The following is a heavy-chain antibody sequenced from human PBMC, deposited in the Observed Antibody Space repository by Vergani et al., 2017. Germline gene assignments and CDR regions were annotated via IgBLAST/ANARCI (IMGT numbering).Heavy chain of an antibody. D-gene: IGHD4-17*01. CDR1: GFTVSSNY. CDR2: IYSGGST. V-gene: IGHV3-53*01. CDR3: ARGHGDYPNDYYYGMDV. Sequence: EVQLVESGGGLIQPGGSLRLSCAASGFTVSSNYMSWVRQAPGKGLEWVSVIYSGGSTYYADSVKGRFTISRDNSKNTLYLQMNSLRAEDTAVYYCARGHGDYPNDYYYGMDVWGQGTTVTVSS. J-gene: IGHJ6*02.